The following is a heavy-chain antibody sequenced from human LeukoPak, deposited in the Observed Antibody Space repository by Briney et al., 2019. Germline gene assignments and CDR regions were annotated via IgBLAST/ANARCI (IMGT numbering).Heavy chain of an antibody. D-gene: IGHD4-17*01. CDR3: ARGRDYGDYYFDY. CDR2: IYSGTNT. CDR1: GFTVTSNY. Sequence: GGSLRLSCAASGFTVTSNYMSWVRQPPGKGLEWVSVIYSGTNTYYADSVKGRFTISRDNSKNTLYLQMNSLRAGDTAVYYCARGRDYGDYYFDYWGQGTLVTVSS. V-gene: IGHV3-66*01. J-gene: IGHJ4*02.